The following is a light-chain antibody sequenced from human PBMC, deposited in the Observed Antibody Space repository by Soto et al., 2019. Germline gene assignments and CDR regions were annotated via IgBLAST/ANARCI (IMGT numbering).Light chain of an antibody. Sequence: QSALTQPASVSGSPGQSITISCTGTSSDVGGYNYVPWYQQHPGKAPNLIIFDVSNRPSGVSNRFSGSKSGNSASLTISGLQAEDEADYYCSSYTGSNTPVVFGGGTKVTVL. J-gene: IGLJ2*01. CDR3: SSYTGSNTPVV. CDR1: SSDVGGYNY. V-gene: IGLV2-14*01. CDR2: DVS.